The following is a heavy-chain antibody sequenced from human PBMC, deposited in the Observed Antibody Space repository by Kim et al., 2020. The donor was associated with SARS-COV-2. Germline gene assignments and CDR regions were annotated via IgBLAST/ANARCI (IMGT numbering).Heavy chain of an antibody. Sequence: ASVKVSCKASGYTFTGYYMHWVRQAPGQGLEWMGWINSNSGGTNYAQKFQGRVTMTRDTSISTAYMELSRLRSDDTAVYYCAREKIAVAGTDFDYWGQGTLVTVSS. D-gene: IGHD6-19*01. V-gene: IGHV1-2*02. CDR3: AREKIAVAGTDFDY. CDR2: INSNSGGT. J-gene: IGHJ4*02. CDR1: GYTFTGYY.